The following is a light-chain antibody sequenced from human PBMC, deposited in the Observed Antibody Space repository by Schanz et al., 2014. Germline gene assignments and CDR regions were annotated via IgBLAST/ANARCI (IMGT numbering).Light chain of an antibody. CDR3: QQLNSYPRT. J-gene: IGKJ1*01. V-gene: IGKV4-1*01. CDR1: QSVLYSSTNKNY. CDR2: WAS. Sequence: DIVMTQSPDSLAVSLGARATINCKSSQSVLYSSTNKNYLAWYQQKPGQPPKLLIYWASTRESGVPDRFRGSGSGTDFTLTISSLQPEDFATYYCQQLNSYPRTFGQGTKVEIK.